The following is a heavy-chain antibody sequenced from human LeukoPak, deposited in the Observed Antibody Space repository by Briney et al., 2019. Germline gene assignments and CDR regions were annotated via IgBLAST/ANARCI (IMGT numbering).Heavy chain of an antibody. CDR2: IYSGGTT. D-gene: IGHD6-19*01. Sequence: GGSLRLSCAASAFTVSNNYMSWVRQAPGKGLEWVSVIYSGGTTNYADSVKGRFTISRDNSKNTVYLQMDSLRVEDTAMYYCARDPAAVAGIDYWGQGTLVTVSS. J-gene: IGHJ4*02. CDR1: AFTVSNNY. V-gene: IGHV3-66*01. CDR3: ARDPAAVAGIDY.